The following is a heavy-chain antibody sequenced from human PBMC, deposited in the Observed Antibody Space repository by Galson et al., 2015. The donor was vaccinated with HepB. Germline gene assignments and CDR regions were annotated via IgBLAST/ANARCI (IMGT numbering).Heavy chain of an antibody. CDR1: GFTFSSYA. CDR2: ISYDGSNK. V-gene: IGHV3-30*04. Sequence: SLRLSCAASGFTFSSYAMHWVRQAPGKGLEWVAVISYDGSNKYYADSVKGRFTISRDNSKDTLYLQMNGLRAEDTAVYYCARMEAMRLKNYYYYGMDVWGQGTTVTVSS. J-gene: IGHJ6*02. D-gene: IGHD2-2*01. CDR3: ARMEAMRLKNYYYYGMDV.